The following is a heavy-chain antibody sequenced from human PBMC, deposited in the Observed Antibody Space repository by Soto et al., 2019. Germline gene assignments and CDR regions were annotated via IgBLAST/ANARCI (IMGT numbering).Heavy chain of an antibody. J-gene: IGHJ3*02. Sequence: GASVKALSRAPGYNFTGYDMHWVGQAPAHGFAGMGWINPHSGGTNYAQKFQGGVTTTRETSISTAEMELSRLSSDDTAVYYCASGQSGYDVAFDIWGQGTMVTVSS. CDR3: ASGQSGYDVAFDI. CDR2: INPHSGGT. CDR1: GYNFTGYD. D-gene: IGHD5-12*01. V-gene: IGHV1-2*02.